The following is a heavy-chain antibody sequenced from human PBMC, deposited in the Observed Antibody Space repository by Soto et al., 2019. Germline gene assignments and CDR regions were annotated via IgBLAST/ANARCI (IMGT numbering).Heavy chain of an antibody. D-gene: IGHD3-9*01. CDR1: GFTFSSYA. CDR2: ISSNGGST. CDR3: VKDRYYDILTGYLDY. J-gene: IGHJ4*02. Sequence: PGGSLRLSCSASGFTFSSYAMHWVRQAPGKGLEYVSAISSNGGSTYYADSVKGRFTISRDNSKSTLYLQMSSLRAEDTAVYYCVKDRYYDILTGYLDYWGQGTLVTVSS. V-gene: IGHV3-64D*08.